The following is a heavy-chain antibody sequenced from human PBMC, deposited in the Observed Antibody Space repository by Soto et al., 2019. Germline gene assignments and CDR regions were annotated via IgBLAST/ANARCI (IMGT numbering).Heavy chain of an antibody. D-gene: IGHD5-18*01. J-gene: IGHJ6*02. CDR1: GYTFTSYA. CDR3: ARDGYSYGYYYYYYGMDV. V-gene: IGHV1-3*01. CDR2: INAGNGNT. Sequence: ASVKVSCKASGYTFTSYAMHWVRQAPGQRLEWMGWINAGNGNTKYSQKFQGRVTITRDTSASTAYMELSSLRSEDTAVYYCARDGYSYGYYYYYYGMDVWGQGTTVTVSS.